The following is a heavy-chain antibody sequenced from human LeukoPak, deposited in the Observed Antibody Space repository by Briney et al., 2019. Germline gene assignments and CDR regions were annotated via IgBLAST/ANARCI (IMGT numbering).Heavy chain of an antibody. Sequence: PGGSLRLSCAASGFTFSSYSMNWVRQAPGKGLEWVSVIYSGGSTYYADSVKGRFTISRDNSKNTLYLQMNSLRAEDTAVYYCARGDYDPPDYWGQGTLVTVSS. CDR2: IYSGGST. D-gene: IGHD3-22*01. CDR3: ARGDYDPPDY. CDR1: GFTFSSYS. J-gene: IGHJ4*02. V-gene: IGHV3-66*01.